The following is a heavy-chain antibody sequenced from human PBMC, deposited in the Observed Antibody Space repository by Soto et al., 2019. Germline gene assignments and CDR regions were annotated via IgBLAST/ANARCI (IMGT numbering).Heavy chain of an antibody. D-gene: IGHD1-1*01. Sequence: QITLKESGPTLVRPTQTLTLTCAVSGFSLSTTGVGVGWIRQPPGKALEWLALIYWDGDDRYSPSLRSRLTITKDTSKNQVVLTMTNMDPVDTATYCCSHKSSAGGMFDYWGQGTLVTVSS. CDR3: SHKSSAGGMFDY. CDR2: IYWDGDD. V-gene: IGHV2-5*02. J-gene: IGHJ4*02. CDR1: GFSLSTTGVG.